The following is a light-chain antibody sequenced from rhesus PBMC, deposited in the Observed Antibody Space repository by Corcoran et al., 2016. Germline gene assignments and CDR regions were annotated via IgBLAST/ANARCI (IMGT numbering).Light chain of an antibody. Sequence: DIQMTQSPSSLSASVGDRVTITCRASQGISSYLAWYQQKPGKAPKLLIYAASTLQSGVPSRFSGSGSGTDFTPTISSLQPEDFATYYCQQHNSYPPTFGQGTKVEIK. CDR2: AAS. J-gene: IGKJ1*01. V-gene: IGKV1-25*01. CDR3: QQHNSYPPT. CDR1: QGISSY.